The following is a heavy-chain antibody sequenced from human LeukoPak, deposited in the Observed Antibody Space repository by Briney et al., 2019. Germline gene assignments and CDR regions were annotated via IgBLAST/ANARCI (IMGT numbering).Heavy chain of an antibody. J-gene: IGHJ4*02. CDR2: IYYSGST. CDR3: ARLNSSGWYSFDY. D-gene: IGHD6-19*01. V-gene: IGHV4-30-4*01. Sequence: SETLSLTCTVSGGSISSGDYYWSWIRQPPGKGLEWIGYIYYSGSTYYNPSLKSRVTISVDTSKNQFSLKLSSVTAADTAVYYCARLNSSGWYSFDYWGQGTLVTVSS. CDR1: GGSISSGDYY.